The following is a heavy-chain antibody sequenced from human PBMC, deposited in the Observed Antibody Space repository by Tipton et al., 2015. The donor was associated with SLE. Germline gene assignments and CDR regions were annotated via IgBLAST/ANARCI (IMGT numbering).Heavy chain of an antibody. CDR3: ARGGILTGYYFYFDY. J-gene: IGHJ4*02. V-gene: IGHV4-39*07. Sequence: TLSLTCTVSGGSISTSGHCWGWIRQPPGKGLEWIASTYYTGSSYYKPSLKSRVTISVDTSMNQFYLRLDSVTAADTAVYYCARGGILTGYYFYFDYWGQGTLVTVSS. D-gene: IGHD3-9*01. CDR2: TYYTGSS. CDR1: GGSISTSGHC.